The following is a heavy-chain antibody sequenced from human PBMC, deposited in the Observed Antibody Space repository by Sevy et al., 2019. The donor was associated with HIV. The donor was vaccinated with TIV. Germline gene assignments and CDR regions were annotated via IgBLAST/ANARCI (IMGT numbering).Heavy chain of an antibody. J-gene: IGHJ4*02. Sequence: GWSLRLSCAASGFTFSSYAMSWVRQAPGKGLEWVSAISGSGGSTYYADSVKGRFTISRDNSKNTLYLQMNSLRAEDTAVYYCAKVFGYYYDSSGDIDYWGQGTLVTVSS. CDR2: ISGSGGST. CDR3: AKVFGYYYDSSGDIDY. V-gene: IGHV3-23*01. D-gene: IGHD3-22*01. CDR1: GFTFSSYA.